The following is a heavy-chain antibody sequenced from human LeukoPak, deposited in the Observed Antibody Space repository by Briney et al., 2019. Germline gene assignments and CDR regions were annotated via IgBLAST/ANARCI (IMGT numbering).Heavy chain of an antibody. J-gene: IGHJ4*02. D-gene: IGHD3-10*01. CDR1: GGTLSSYA. Sequence: ASVTVSCTASGGTLSSYAISWVRQAPGQGLEWMGRIIPILGIANYAQKFQGRVTITADKSTSTAYMELSRLRSEDTAVYYCARNYGRNEDYWGQGTLVTVSS. V-gene: IGHV1-69*04. CDR2: IIPILGIA. CDR3: ARNYGRNEDY.